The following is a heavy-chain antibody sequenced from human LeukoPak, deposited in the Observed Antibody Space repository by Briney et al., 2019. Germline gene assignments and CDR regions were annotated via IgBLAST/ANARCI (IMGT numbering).Heavy chain of an antibody. CDR2: MNPNSGNT. Sequence: GASVKVSCKASGYTFTSYDINWVRQATGQGPEWMGWMNPNSGNTGYAQKFQGRVTMTMNTSTSTAYMELSSLRFEDTAVYYCARAKSGSYSETGFDNWGQGTLVTVSS. D-gene: IGHD1-26*01. V-gene: IGHV1-8*01. CDR1: GYTFTSYD. J-gene: IGHJ4*02. CDR3: ARAKSGSYSETGFDN.